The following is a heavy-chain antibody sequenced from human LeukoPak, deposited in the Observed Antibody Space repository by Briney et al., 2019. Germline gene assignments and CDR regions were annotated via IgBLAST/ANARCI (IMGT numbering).Heavy chain of an antibody. D-gene: IGHD3/OR15-3a*01. Sequence: SETLSLTCTVSGDFISSGDHYWSWIRQPAGKGLEWIGRFYTSGSTNYNPSLKSRVTISVDTSKNQLSLKLSSVIAADTAVYYCARDILGPSGYWGQGTLVIVSS. CDR2: FYTSGST. CDR3: ARDILGPSGY. CDR1: GDFISSGDHY. V-gene: IGHV4-61*02. J-gene: IGHJ4*02.